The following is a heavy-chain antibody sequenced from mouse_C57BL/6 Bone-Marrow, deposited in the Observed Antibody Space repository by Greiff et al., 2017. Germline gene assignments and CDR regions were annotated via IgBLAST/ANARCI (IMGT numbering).Heavy chain of an antibody. J-gene: IGHJ4*01. CDR3: ARRWLLGAMDY. CDR1: GFTFSDYG. D-gene: IGHD2-3*01. CDR2: ISSGSSTI. Sequence: EVQRVESGGGLVKPGGSLKLSCAASGFTFSDYGMHWVRQAPEKGLEWVAYISSGSSTIYYADTVKGRFTISRDTAKTTLFLQMTSLRSEDTAMYYCARRWLLGAMDYWGQGTSVTVSS. V-gene: IGHV5-17*01.